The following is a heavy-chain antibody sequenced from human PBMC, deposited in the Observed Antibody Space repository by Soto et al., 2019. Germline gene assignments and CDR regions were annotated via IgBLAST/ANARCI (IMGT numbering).Heavy chain of an antibody. CDR3: AKASGSSSLLGFAC. CDR2: IGGSGGNT. D-gene: IGHD6-6*01. Sequence: EVQVLESGGGLVQPGGSLRLSCVASGFTFNNYAMTWVRQAPGQGLEWVSAIGGSGGNTYYADSVKVRFTISRDNTKDTLYLQMNSLRVEDTAVYHCAKASGSSSLLGFACWGQGTLVTVSS. V-gene: IGHV3-23*01. CDR1: GFTFNNYA. J-gene: IGHJ4*02.